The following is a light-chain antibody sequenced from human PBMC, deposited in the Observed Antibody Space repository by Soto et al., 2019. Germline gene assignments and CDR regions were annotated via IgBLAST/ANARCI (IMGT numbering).Light chain of an antibody. CDR3: QQYNSYPWT. J-gene: IGKJ1*01. CDR1: QSVSSW. CDR2: KAS. V-gene: IGKV1-5*03. Sequence: DIPMTQSPSTLSASVGDRVTITCRDSQSVSSWLAWYQQKPGKAPKLLIYKASSLESGVPSRFSGSGSGTEFTLTISSLQPDDFATYYCQQYNSYPWTFGPGTKVEIK.